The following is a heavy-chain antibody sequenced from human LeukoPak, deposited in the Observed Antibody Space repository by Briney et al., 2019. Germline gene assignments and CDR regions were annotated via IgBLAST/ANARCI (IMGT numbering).Heavy chain of an antibody. CDR2: IYYNGST. Sequence: SETLSLTCTVSGGSISYYYWNRIRQSPGKGLEWIGYIYYNGSTNYNPSLKSRVTISVDMSKNQFSLKVTSVTAADTAIYYCAWKGGHFDYWGQGTLVTVSS. J-gene: IGHJ4*02. D-gene: IGHD1-1*01. CDR3: AWKGGHFDY. CDR1: GGSISYYY. V-gene: IGHV4-59*01.